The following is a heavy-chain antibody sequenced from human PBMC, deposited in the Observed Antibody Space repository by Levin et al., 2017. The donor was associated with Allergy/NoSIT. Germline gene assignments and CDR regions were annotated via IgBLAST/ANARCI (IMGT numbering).Heavy chain of an antibody. V-gene: IGHV3-66*01. J-gene: IGHJ4*02. CDR1: GFTVSSNY. CDR2: IYSGGNT. CDR3: AREEGPLDY. Sequence: GASVKVSCAASGFTVSSNYMSWVRQAPGKGLEWVSLIYSGGNTNYADSVKGRFIISRDNSKNTLYLQMNSLRAEDTAVYYCAREEGPLDYWGQGTLVTVSS.